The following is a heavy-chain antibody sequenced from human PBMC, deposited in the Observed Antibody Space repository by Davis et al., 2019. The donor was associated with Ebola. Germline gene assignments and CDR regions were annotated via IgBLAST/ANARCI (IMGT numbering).Heavy chain of an antibody. CDR1: GFTFSSYW. Sequence: GESLKISCAASGFTFSSYWMSWVRQAPGKGLEWVSYISSSGSTIYYADSVKGRFTISRDNSKNTLSLQMNSLRAEDTAVYYCTDYYYYGMDVWGQGTTVTVSS. CDR2: ISSSGSTI. J-gene: IGHJ6*02. CDR3: TDYYYYGMDV. V-gene: IGHV3-48*01.